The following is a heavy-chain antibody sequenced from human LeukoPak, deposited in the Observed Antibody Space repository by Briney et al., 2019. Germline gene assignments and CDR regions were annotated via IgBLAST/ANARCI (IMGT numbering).Heavy chain of an antibody. D-gene: IGHD2-2*01. V-gene: IGHV4-34*01. CDR3: ARGGGLVVVPAAYNWFDP. CDR1: GGSFSGYY. CDR2: INHSGST. Sequence: SETLSLTCAVYGGSFSGYYWSWIRQPPGKGLEWIGEINHSGSTNYNPSLKSRVTISVDTSKNQFSLKLSSVTAADTAVYYCARGGGLVVVPAAYNWFDPWGQGTLVTVSS. J-gene: IGHJ5*02.